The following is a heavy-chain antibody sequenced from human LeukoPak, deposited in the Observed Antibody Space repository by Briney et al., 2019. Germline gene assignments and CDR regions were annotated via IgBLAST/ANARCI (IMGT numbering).Heavy chain of an antibody. J-gene: IGHJ3*02. CDR1: GFTFSSYW. V-gene: IGHV3-7*03. CDR2: IKQDGSEK. CDR3: AREGGYCSGGSCYMFVSNAFDI. D-gene: IGHD2-15*01. Sequence: TLRLSCAASGFTFSSYWMSWVGQAPGQGRKCVANIKQDGSEKYYVDSVKGRFTISRDNAKNSLYLQMNSLRAEDTAVYYCAREGGYCSGGSCYMFVSNAFDIWGQGTMVTVSS.